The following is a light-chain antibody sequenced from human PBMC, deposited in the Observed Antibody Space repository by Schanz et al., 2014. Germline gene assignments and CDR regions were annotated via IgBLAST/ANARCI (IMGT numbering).Light chain of an antibody. J-gene: IGLJ3*02. V-gene: IGLV2-8*01. CDR1: SSDVGGYNY. Sequence: QSVLTQPPSASGSPGQSVTFSCTGTSSDVGGYNYVSWYQQHPGKAPKLMIYEVSKRPSGVPDRFSGSKSGNTASLTVSGLQAEDEADYYCSSYTSSNTWMFGGGTKLTVL. CDR3: SSYTSSNTWM. CDR2: EVS.